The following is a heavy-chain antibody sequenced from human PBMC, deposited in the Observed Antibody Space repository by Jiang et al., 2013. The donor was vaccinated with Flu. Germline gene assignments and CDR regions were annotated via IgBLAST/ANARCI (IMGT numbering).Heavy chain of an antibody. CDR1: GFTFSSYA. D-gene: IGHD4-17*01. J-gene: IGHJ4*02. Sequence: GFTFSSYAMSWVRQAPGKGLEWVSAISGSGGSTYYADSVKGRFTISRDNSKNTLYLQMNSLRAEDTAVYYCAKEFYGDYGLGDYWGQGTLVTVSS. CDR3: AKEFYGDYGLGDY. CDR2: ISGSGGST. V-gene: IGHV3-23*01.